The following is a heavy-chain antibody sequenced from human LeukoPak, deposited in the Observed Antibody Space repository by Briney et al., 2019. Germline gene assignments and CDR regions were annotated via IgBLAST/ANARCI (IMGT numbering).Heavy chain of an antibody. CDR2: IYYSGST. CDR3: ARQGIAAARGAFDI. Sequence: NSSETLSLTCTVSGGSISSSSYYWGWIRQPPGKGLEWIGSIYYSGSTYYNPSLKSRVTISVDTSKNQFSLKLSSVTAADTAVYYCARQGIAAARGAFDIWGQGTMVTVSS. CDR1: GGSISSSSYY. J-gene: IGHJ3*02. V-gene: IGHV4-39*01. D-gene: IGHD6-13*01.